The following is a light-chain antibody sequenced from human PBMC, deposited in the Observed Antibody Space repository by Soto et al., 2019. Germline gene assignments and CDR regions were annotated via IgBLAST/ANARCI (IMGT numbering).Light chain of an antibody. CDR1: QGISVI. Sequence: DMQMTQSPSSLSASVGDTVTFDCRTSQGISVILNWYRHKPRRAPELLIYSASSLHTGVTSRFSGAGSGTNFTLTISGLQPDDFATYYCLQTYPHTFAFGPGTK. J-gene: IGKJ3*01. CDR3: LQTYPHTFA. V-gene: IGKV1-39*01. CDR2: SAS.